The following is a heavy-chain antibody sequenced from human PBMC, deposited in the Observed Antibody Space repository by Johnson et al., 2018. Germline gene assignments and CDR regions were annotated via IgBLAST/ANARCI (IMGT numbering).Heavy chain of an antibody. CDR3: VRDLSTTTGGYFQH. D-gene: IGHD1-14*01. J-gene: IGHJ1*01. CDR1: GFTFSSYS. V-gene: IGHV3-48*01. Sequence: VQLVQSGGGLVQXGGSLGLXCAASGFTFSSYSMNWVRQAPGQGLVWVSYISHTTTTSFYADSVKGRFAISRDNAKNSLYLKMNSLRVEEPAVYYCVRDLSTTTGGYFQHWGQGTLVTVSS. CDR2: ISHTTTTS.